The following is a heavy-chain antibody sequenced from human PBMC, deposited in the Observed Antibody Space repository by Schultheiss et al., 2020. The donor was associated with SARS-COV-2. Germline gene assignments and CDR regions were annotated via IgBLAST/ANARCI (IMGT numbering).Heavy chain of an antibody. D-gene: IGHD3-10*01. J-gene: IGHJ4*02. CDR3: ARGRFGELLYRVFDY. V-gene: IGHV3-11*06. CDR2: ISSSSSYT. CDR1: GFTFSDYY. Sequence: GGSLRLSCAASGFTFSDYYMSWIRQAPGKGLEWVSYISSSSSYTNYADSVKGRFTISRDNSKKTLYLQMNSLRAEDTAVYYCARGRFGELLYRVFDYWGQGTLVTVSS.